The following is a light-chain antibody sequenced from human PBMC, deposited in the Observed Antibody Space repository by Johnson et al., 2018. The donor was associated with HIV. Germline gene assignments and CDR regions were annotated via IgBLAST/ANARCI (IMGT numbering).Light chain of an antibody. J-gene: IGLJ1*01. CDR3: GTWDSRLSAGHV. CDR2: DNN. Sequence: QSVLTQPPSVSAAPGQKVTISCSGSSSNIGKNYVSWYQQLPGTAPKLLIYDNNKRPSGIPDRISGSKSGTSATLGITGLQTGDEADYYCGTWDSRLSAGHVFGTGTKVTVL. CDR1: SSNIGKNY. V-gene: IGLV1-51*01.